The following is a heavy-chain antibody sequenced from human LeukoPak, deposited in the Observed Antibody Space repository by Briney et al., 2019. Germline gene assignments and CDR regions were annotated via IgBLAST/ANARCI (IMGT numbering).Heavy chain of an antibody. V-gene: IGHV3-23*01. CDR1: GFTFSSYA. Sequence: QPGGSLRLSCAASGFTFSSYAMSWVRQAPGKGLEWFSANSDSGGSTYYADSVKGRFTISRDNSKNTLYLQMNSLRAEDTAVYYCARERRDGYNFAFDYWGQGTLVTVSS. D-gene: IGHD5-24*01. CDR2: NSDSGGST. CDR3: ARERRDGYNFAFDY. J-gene: IGHJ4*02.